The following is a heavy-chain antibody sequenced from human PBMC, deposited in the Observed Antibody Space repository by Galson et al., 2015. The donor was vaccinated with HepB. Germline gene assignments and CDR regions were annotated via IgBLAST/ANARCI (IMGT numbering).Heavy chain of an antibody. CDR3: ARTDTAGTTRYYFYPMDV. J-gene: IGHJ6*02. V-gene: IGHV2-70*01. Sequence: LALVDWDDNKYYSTSLKTRLTVSKDTSKNQVVLIMTNMDPVDTATYYCARTDTAGTTRYYFYPMDVWGQGTTVTVSS. CDR2: VDWDDNK. D-gene: IGHD1-1*01.